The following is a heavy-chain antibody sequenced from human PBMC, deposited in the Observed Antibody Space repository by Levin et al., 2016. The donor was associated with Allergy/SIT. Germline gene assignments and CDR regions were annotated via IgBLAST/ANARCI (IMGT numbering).Heavy chain of an antibody. CDR3: ARDIAARRIDY. J-gene: IGHJ4*02. D-gene: IGHD6-6*01. Sequence: GGSLRLSCAASGFMFSTSGMHWVRQAPGKGLEWVAFIRHDGSNDQYADTVKGRFTISKDNSKNTLDLQMNSLRAEDTAVYYCARDIAARRIDYWGQGTLVIVSS. CDR1: GFMFSTSG. CDR2: IRHDGSND. V-gene: IGHV3-30*02.